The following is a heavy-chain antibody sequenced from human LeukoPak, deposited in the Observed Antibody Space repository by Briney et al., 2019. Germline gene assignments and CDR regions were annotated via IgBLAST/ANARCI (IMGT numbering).Heavy chain of an antibody. V-gene: IGHV4-39*07. CDR1: GGSISSSSYY. Sequence: PSETLSLTCTVSGGSISSSSYYWSWIRQPPGKGLEWIGSIYYSGSTYYNPSLKSRVTISVDTSKNQFSLKLSSVTAADTAVYYYTRDHKASSTSFDYWGQGTLVTVSS. D-gene: IGHD2-2*01. CDR2: IYYSGST. J-gene: IGHJ4*02. CDR3: TRDHKASSTSFDY.